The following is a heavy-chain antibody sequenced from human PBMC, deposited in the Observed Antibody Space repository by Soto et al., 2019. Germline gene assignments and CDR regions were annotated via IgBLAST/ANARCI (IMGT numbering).Heavy chain of an antibody. CDR3: AKGGPVAVKYYFEY. V-gene: IGHV3-53*01. D-gene: IGHD6-19*01. Sequence: EVQLVESGGGLVQPGGSLTPSCAASGLTVSTNHMNWVRQAPGKGLEWVSVIFTGGTTYYADSVKGRFTISRDNSKNTLYLHMNSLRADDTAVYYCAKGGPVAVKYYFEYWGQGTLVTVSS. CDR2: IFTGGTT. CDR1: GLTVSTNH. J-gene: IGHJ4*02.